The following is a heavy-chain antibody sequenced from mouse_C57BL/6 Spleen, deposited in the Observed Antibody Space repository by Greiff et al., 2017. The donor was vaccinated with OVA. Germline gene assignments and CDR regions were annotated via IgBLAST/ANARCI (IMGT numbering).Heavy chain of an antibody. J-gene: IGHJ1*03. Sequence: VQLQQSGTDLVKPGASVKLSCKASGYTFTSYWMHWVKQRPGQGLEWIGNINPSNGGTNYNEKFKSKATLTVDKSSSTAYMQLSSLTSEDSAVYYCARRGTTVVASHWYFDVWGTGTTVTVSS. D-gene: IGHD1-1*01. CDR1: GYTFTSYW. CDR3: ARRGTTVVASHWYFDV. CDR2: INPSNGGT. V-gene: IGHV1-53*01.